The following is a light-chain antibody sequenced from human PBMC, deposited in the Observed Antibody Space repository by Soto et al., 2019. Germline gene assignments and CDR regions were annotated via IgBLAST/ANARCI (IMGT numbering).Light chain of an antibody. V-gene: IGKV4-1*01. CDR1: QSLLYSFNNRNY. CDR2: WAS. Sequence: DIVVTQSPDSLTVSLGERATISCRSSQSLLYSFNNRNYIAWYQQKVGRPPKLLITWASTREPGVPERFSGSGAGADFTLTISDLQAEDVETYFYHQYDAIPWPFGQANKV. CDR3: HQYDAIPWP. J-gene: IGKJ1*01.